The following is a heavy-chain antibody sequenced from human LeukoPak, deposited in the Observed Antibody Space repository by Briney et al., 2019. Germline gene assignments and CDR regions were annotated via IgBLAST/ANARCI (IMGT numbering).Heavy chain of an antibody. CDR2: ISSSGSTI. CDR1: GFTFSSYE. Sequence: GGSLRLSCAASGFTFSSYEMNWVRQAPGRGLEWVSYISSSGSTIYYADSVKGRFTISRDNAKNSLYLQMNSLRAEDTAVYYCARGGTPNQNNWFDPWGQGTLVTVSS. V-gene: IGHV3-48*03. J-gene: IGHJ5*02. CDR3: ARGGTPNQNNWFDP.